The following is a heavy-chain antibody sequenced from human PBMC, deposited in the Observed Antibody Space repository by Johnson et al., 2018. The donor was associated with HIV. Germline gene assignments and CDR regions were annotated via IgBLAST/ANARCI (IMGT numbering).Heavy chain of an antibody. J-gene: IGHJ1*01. CDR2: ISYDGSNK. CDR3: VRSGVLRNYNLWSGLRWAM. CDR1: GFTFSSYA. Sequence: QVQLVESRGGVVKPWRSLRLSCAASGFTFSSYAMHWVRQAPGKGLEWVAVISYDGSNKYYADSVKGRFTISRDNSKNTLYLQMNSLGAEDTAVYYCVRSGVLRNYNLWSGLRWAMWG. V-gene: IGHV3-30-3*01. D-gene: IGHD3-3*01.